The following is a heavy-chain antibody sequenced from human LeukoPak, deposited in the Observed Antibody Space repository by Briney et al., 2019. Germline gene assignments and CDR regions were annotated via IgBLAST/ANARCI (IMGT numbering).Heavy chain of an antibody. J-gene: IGHJ4*02. CDR1: GGSISSYY. Sequence: SETLSLTCTVSGGSISSYYWSWIRQPPGKGLEWIGYIYYSGSTNYNPSLKSRVTISVDTSKNQFSLKLSSVTAADTAVYYCARVGYPPYSSSWYFDYWGQGTLVTLSS. D-gene: IGHD6-13*01. V-gene: IGHV4-59*01. CDR2: IYYSGST. CDR3: ARVGYPPYSSSWYFDY.